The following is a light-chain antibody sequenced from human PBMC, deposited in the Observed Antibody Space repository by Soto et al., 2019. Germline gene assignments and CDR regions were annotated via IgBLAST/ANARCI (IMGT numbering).Light chain of an antibody. J-gene: IGKJ3*01. V-gene: IGKV3-15*01. CDR3: QRYDNGPFT. CDR2: GAS. CDR1: QSVSSN. Sequence: EIVMTQSPATLSVSPGERATLSCRASQSVSSNLAWYQQKPGQAPRLLIYGASTRATGIPARFSGSGSGTEFTLTISSLQSEDYAVYYCQRYDNGPFTFGPGTKVYIK.